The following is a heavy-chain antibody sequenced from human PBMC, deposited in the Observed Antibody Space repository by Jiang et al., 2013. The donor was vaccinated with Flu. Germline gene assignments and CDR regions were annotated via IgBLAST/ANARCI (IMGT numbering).Heavy chain of an antibody. V-gene: IGHV4-34*01. J-gene: IGHJ4*02. CDR1: GGSISSYY. CDR3: ARGEPRRTSCYLH. Sequence: LLKPSETLSLTCTVSGGSISSYYWSWIRQPPGKGLEWIGEINHSGSTNYNPSLKSRVTISVDTSKNQFSLKLSSVTAADTAVYYCARGEPRRTSCYLHWGQGTLVTVSS. CDR2: INHSGST. D-gene: IGHD2-2*01.